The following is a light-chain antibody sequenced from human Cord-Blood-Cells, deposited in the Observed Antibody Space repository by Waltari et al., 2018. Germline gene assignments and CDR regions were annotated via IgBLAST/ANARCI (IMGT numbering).Light chain of an antibody. Sequence: QSALTQPRSVSGSPGQSVTISCTGTSSAVGGSNYVSWYQQHPGKAPKLMIYDVSKRPSGVPDRFSGSKSGNTASLTISGLQAEDEADYYCCSYAGSYYVFGTGTKVTVL. V-gene: IGLV2-11*01. J-gene: IGLJ1*01. CDR2: DVS. CDR1: SSAVGGSNY. CDR3: CSYAGSYYV.